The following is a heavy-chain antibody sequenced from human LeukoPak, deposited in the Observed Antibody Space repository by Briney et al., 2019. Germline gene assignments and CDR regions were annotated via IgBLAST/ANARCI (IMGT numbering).Heavy chain of an antibody. Sequence: ASVKVSCXASGYTFTGYYTHWVRQAPGQGLEWMGRINPNSGGTNYAQKFQGRVTLTRDTSISTAYMELRRLRSDDTAVYYCARGGLANNDYWGQGTLVTVSS. CDR3: ARGGLANNDY. D-gene: IGHD6-19*01. CDR1: GYTFTGYY. J-gene: IGHJ4*02. V-gene: IGHV1-2*06. CDR2: INPNSGGT.